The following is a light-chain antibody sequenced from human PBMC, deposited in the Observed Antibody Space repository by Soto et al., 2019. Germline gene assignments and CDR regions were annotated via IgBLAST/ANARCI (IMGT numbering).Light chain of an antibody. Sequence: EIVMTQSPATLSVSPGERATLSCRASQSVSSNLAWYQQKPGQAPRLLIYGASTRATGIPARFSGSRSGTECTLTISSLQSEDFAVYDCQQYNNLPPRTFGQGTKVEIK. CDR3: QQYNNLPPRT. CDR2: GAS. J-gene: IGKJ1*01. CDR1: QSVSSN. V-gene: IGKV3-15*01.